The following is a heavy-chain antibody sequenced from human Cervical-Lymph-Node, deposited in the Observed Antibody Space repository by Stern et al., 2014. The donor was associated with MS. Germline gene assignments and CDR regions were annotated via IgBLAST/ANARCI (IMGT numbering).Heavy chain of an antibody. CDR1: GGSIASSSYY. J-gene: IGHJ6*02. V-gene: IGHV4-61*02. CDR2: IFPSGST. D-gene: IGHD3-22*01. CDR3: AREDYDGTGHPYYYGLDV. Sequence: QVQLKESGPGRVKPSQTLSLTCTVSGGSIASSSYYWSWIRQPAGKGLEWLGRIFPSGSTNYNPSLQRRVTLSIDTSKNQFSLMLSSVTAADTAVYYCAREDYDGTGHPYYYGLDVWGQGTTVTVSS.